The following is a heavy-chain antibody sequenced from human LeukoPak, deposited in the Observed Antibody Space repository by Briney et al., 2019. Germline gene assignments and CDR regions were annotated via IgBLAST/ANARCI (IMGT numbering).Heavy chain of an antibody. Sequence: GASVKVSCKASGYTFTTYDINWVRQATGQGLEWMGWMNPNSGNTGYAQKFQGRVTMTKNTSISTAYMELSSLRSEDTAVYYCARGRGSGHKENWFDPWGQGTLVTVSS. J-gene: IGHJ5*02. D-gene: IGHD6-19*01. CDR3: ARGRGSGHKENWFDP. V-gene: IGHV1-8*01. CDR1: GYTFTTYD. CDR2: MNPNSGNT.